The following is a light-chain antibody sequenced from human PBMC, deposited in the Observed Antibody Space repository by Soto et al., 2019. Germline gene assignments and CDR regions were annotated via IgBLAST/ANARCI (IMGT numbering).Light chain of an antibody. V-gene: IGLV2-14*01. Sequence: QSVLAQPASVSGSPGQSSTISCTGTSSDVGGYNYVSWYQQHPGKAPKLMIYDVSNRPSGVSNRFSGSKSGNTASLTISGLQAEDEADYYCSSYTTSSTPYVFGTGTKVT. CDR1: SSDVGGYNY. CDR2: DVS. J-gene: IGLJ1*01. CDR3: SSYTTSSTPYV.